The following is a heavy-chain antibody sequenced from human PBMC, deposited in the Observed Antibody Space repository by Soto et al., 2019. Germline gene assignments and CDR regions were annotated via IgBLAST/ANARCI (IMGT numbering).Heavy chain of an antibody. CDR3: ARGQRVSLTAIRAFDL. CDR2: ISGYNGDT. J-gene: IGHJ2*01. Sequence: QVQLVQSGAEVKRPGASVKVSCKASGYTFSSYGISWVRQAPGQGLEWMGWISGYNGDTKHAQSLEDRVTMTTDTSTNIAYMELRSLTSADTYVYYGARGQRVSLTAIRAFDLWGPGTLLTVSS. D-gene: IGHD2-21*02. CDR1: GYTFSSYG. V-gene: IGHV1-18*01.